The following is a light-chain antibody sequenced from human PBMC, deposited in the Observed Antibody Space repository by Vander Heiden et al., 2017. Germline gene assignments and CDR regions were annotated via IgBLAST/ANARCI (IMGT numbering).Light chain of an antibody. CDR1: SSK. CDR3: QSYDSSLSGSV. J-gene: IGLJ1*01. V-gene: IGLV1-40*01. Sequence: QSVLTQSPSVSGAPGQRVTSSCTGSSSKLLICVNNNRPSGVPARFSGSKSGTSASLAITGLQAEEEADYYCQSYDSSLSGSVFGTGTKVTVL. CDR2: VNN.